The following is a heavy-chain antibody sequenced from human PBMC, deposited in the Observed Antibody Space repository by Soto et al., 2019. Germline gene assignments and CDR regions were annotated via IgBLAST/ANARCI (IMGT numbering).Heavy chain of an antibody. Sequence: QVQLVQSGTEVKKPGSSVKVSCKTSGGAFNRYAISWVRQAPGRGREWMGGIIPIFGLPNYAQRFQGRDTITADESTTTVYMELSRLTSEDMAVYYCARGGGTYYFGSESYRIDDWGQGTLVTVSS. CDR2: IIPIFGLP. J-gene: IGHJ4*02. D-gene: IGHD3-10*01. CDR1: GGAFNRYA. CDR3: ARGGGTYYFGSESYRIDD. V-gene: IGHV1-69*01.